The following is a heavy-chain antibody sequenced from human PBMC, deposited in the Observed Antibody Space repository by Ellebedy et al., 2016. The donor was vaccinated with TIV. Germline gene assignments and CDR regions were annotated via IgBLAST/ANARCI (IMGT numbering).Heavy chain of an antibody. Sequence: AASVKVSCKASGYTFTSYHVIWVRQAPGQGLEWMGWISAFHGNTNYAQKLQGRVTMTTEPSTSTSYMELRSLRSDDTAVYYCTKHKGGYYYYGMDVWGQGTTVTVSS. CDR1: GYTFTSYH. V-gene: IGHV1-18*01. D-gene: IGHD3-16*01. J-gene: IGHJ6*02. CDR2: ISAFHGNT. CDR3: TKHKGGYYYYGMDV.